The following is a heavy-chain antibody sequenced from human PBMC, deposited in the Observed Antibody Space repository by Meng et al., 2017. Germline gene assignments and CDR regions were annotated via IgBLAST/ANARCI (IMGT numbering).Heavy chain of an antibody. J-gene: IGHJ4*02. D-gene: IGHD2-15*01. CDR1: GYTFTSYA. V-gene: IGHV1-3*01. CDR2: LNAGNGDT. Sequence: QGQLVQSGAEVKEPGALVKVSCKASGYTFTSYAMHWVRQALGQSLEWMGWLNAGNGDTKYSQKFQGRVTITRDSSASTAYMELSSLRSEDTAVYYCARDSCTGGICYRGSFDYWAQGTLVTVSS. CDR3: ARDSCTGGICYRGSFDY.